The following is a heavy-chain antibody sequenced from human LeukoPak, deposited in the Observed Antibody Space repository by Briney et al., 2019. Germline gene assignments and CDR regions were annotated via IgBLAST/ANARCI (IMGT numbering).Heavy chain of an antibody. D-gene: IGHD5-18*01. J-gene: IGHJ4*02. Sequence: PGGSLRLSCAASGFTVSSNYMSWIRQAPGKGLEWVSYISSSGSTIYYADSVKGRFTISRDNAKNSLYLQMNSLRAEDTAVYYCARDLEGYSWAFDYWGQGTLVTVSS. CDR1: GFTVSSNY. CDR2: ISSSGSTI. V-gene: IGHV3-11*01. CDR3: ARDLEGYSWAFDY.